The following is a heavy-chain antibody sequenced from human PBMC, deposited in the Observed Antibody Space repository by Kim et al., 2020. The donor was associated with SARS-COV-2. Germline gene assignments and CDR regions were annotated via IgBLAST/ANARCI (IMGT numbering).Heavy chain of an antibody. V-gene: IGHV3-48*02. J-gene: IGHJ4*02. CDR3: ARGVY. Sequence: SSSTSTIYYADAVKGRFTISRDNAKNSLYLQMNSLRDEDTAVYYCARGVYWGQGTLVTVSS. CDR2: SSSTSTI.